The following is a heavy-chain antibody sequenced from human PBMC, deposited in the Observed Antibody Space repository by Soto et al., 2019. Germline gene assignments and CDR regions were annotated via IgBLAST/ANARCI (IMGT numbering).Heavy chain of an antibody. CDR2: IIPIFGTA. D-gene: IGHD3-3*01. CDR1: GGTFSSYA. J-gene: IGHJ5*02. Sequence: ASVKVSCKASGGTFSSYAISWVRQAPGQGLEWMGGIIPIFGTANYAQKFQGRVTITADESTGTAYMEPSSLRSEDTAVYYCARSPVFGVAPGWFDPWGQGTLVTVSS. CDR3: ARSPVFGVAPGWFDP. V-gene: IGHV1-69*13.